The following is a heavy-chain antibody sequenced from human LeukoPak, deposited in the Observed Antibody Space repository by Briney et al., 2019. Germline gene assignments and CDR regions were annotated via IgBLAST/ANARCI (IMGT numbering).Heavy chain of an antibody. V-gene: IGHV3-21*01. CDR3: ARVGEWDDFWSGYYFTYYFDY. CDR2: ISSSSSYI. D-gene: IGHD3-3*01. CDR1: GFTFSSYS. Sequence: PGGSLRLSCAASGFTFSSYSMNWVRQAPGKGLEWVSSISSSSSYIYYADSVKGRFTISRDNAKNSLYLRMNSLRAEDTAVYYCARVGEWDDFWSGYYFTYYFDYWGQGTLVTVSS. J-gene: IGHJ4*02.